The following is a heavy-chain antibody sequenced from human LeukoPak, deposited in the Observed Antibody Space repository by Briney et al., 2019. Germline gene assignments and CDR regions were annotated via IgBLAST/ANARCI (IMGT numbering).Heavy chain of an antibody. J-gene: IGHJ4*02. CDR2: INPSGGST. CDR1: GYTFTSYY. V-gene: IGHV1-46*01. Sequence: ASVKVSCKASGYTFTSYYMHWVRQAPGQGLEWMGIINPSGGSTSYAQKFQGRVTMTRNTSISTAYMELSSLRSEDTAVYYCARRGYSYGYSNFDYWGQGTLVTVSS. D-gene: IGHD5-18*01. CDR3: ARRGYSYGYSNFDY.